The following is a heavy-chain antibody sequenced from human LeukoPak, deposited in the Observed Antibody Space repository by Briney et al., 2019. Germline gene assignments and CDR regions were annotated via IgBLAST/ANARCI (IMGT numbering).Heavy chain of an antibody. Sequence: ASVTVSCKASGYTFNRFRISWVRQAPGQGLEWMGWISAYDENTNYAQKFQDRVTLTTDVSTTTAYMELRSLRYDDTAVYYCARDYYQLDTAVVTTDYWGQGTLVTVSS. CDR3: ARDYYQLDTAVVTTDY. CDR1: GYTFNRFR. D-gene: IGHD5-18*01. J-gene: IGHJ4*02. V-gene: IGHV1-18*01. CDR2: ISAYDENT.